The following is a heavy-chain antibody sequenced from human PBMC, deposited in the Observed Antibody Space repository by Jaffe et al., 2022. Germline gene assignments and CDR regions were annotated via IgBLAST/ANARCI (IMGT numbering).Heavy chain of an antibody. Sequence: EVQLLESGGGLVQPGGSLRLSCAASGFTFSSYAMSWVRQAPGKGLEWVSAISGSGGSTYYADSVKGRFTISRDNSKNTLYLQMNSLRAEDTAVYYCAKGARAGYGDYEWVYYYYYMDVWGKGTTVTVSS. CDR2: ISGSGGST. D-gene: IGHD4-17*01. CDR1: GFTFSSYA. J-gene: IGHJ6*03. CDR3: AKGARAGYGDYEWVYYYYYMDV. V-gene: IGHV3-23*01.